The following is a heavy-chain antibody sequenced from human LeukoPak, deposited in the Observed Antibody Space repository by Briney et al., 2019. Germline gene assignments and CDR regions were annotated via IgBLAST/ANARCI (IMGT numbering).Heavy chain of an antibody. V-gene: IGHV1-69*04. CDR3: ANIRFLEWLQHRSGYNTYYGMDV. Sequence: GASVKVSCKASGGTFSSYAISWVRQAPGQGLEWMGRIIPILGIANYAQKFQGRVTITADKSTSTAYMELSSLRAEDTAVYYCANIRFLEWLQHRSGYNTYYGMDVWGQGTTVTVSS. J-gene: IGHJ6*02. D-gene: IGHD3-3*01. CDR1: GGTFSSYA. CDR2: IIPILGIA.